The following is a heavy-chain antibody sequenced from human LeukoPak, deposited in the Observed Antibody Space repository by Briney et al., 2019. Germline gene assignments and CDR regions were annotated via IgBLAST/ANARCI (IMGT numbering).Heavy chain of an antibody. CDR1: GGTFSSYA. Sequence: ASVKVSCTASGGTFSSYAISWVRQAPGQGLEWMGGIIPIFGTANYAQKFQGRVTITADESTSTAYMELSSLRSEDTAVYYCARDLGYYGSGSYYFDYWGQGTLVTVSS. V-gene: IGHV1-69*13. J-gene: IGHJ4*02. D-gene: IGHD3-10*01. CDR2: IIPIFGTA. CDR3: ARDLGYYGSGSYYFDY.